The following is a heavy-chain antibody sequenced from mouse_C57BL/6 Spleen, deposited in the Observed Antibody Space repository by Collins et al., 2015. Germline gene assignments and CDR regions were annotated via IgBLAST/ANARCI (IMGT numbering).Heavy chain of an antibody. CDR3: ARALYDGYYLYFDY. V-gene: IGHV1-52*01. Sequence: QVQLQQPGAELVRPGSSVKLSCKASGYTFTSYWMHWVKQRPIQGLEWIGNIDPSDSETHYNQKFKDKATLTVDKSSSTAYVQLSSLTSEDSAVYYCARALYDGYYLYFDYWGQGTTLTVSS. CDR2: IDPSDSET. J-gene: IGHJ2*01. D-gene: IGHD2-3*01. CDR1: GYTFTSYW.